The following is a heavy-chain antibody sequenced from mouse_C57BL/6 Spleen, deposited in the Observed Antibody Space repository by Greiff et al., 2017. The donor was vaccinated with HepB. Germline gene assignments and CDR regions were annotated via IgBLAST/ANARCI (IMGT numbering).Heavy chain of an antibody. J-gene: IGHJ2*01. D-gene: IGHD2-2*01. CDR3: ARAGGYDETFDY. CDR2: IDPSDSET. Sequence: QVQLKESGAELVRPGSSVKLSCKASGYTFTSYWMHWVKQRPIQGLEWIGNIDPSDSETHYNQKFKDKATLTVDKSSSTAYMQLSSLTSEDSAVYYCARAGGYDETFDYWGQGTTLTVSS. V-gene: IGHV1-52*01. CDR1: GYTFTSYW.